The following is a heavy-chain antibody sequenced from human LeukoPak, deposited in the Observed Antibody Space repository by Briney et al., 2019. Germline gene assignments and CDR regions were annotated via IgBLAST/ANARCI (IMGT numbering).Heavy chain of an antibody. D-gene: IGHD2-2*01. J-gene: IGHJ3*02. V-gene: IGHV4-30-2*01. CDR2: IYHSGST. Sequence: SQTLSLTCAVSGGSISSGGYSWSWIRQPPGKGLEWIGYIYHSGSTYYNPSLKSRVTISVDRSKNQFSLKLSSVTAADTAVYYCARAATKYCSSTSCYEEEHDAFDIWGQGTMVTVSS. CDR3: ARAATKYCSSTSCYEEEHDAFDI. CDR1: GGSISSGGYS.